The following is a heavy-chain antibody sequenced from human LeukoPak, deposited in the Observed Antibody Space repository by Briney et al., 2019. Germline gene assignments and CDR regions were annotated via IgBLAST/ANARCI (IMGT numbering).Heavy chain of an antibody. CDR1: GFTFSGSA. V-gene: IGHV3-73*01. J-gene: IGHJ4*02. CDR3: TRRDSSVYYFDY. Sequence: GGSLRLSCAASGFTFSGSAMHWVRQASGKGLEWLGRIRSKANTYATAYAASVKGRFAISRDDSNNTAYLQMNSLKTEDTAVYYCTRRDSSVYYFDYWGQGTLVTVSS. CDR2: IRSKANTYAT. D-gene: IGHD6-19*01.